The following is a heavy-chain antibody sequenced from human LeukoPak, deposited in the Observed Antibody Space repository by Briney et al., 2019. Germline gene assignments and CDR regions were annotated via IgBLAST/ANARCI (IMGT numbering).Heavy chain of an antibody. CDR1: GGSISSYY. V-gene: IGHV4-59*12. CDR3: ARESPDTYHPGRFDY. Sequence: PSETLSLTCTVSGGSISSYYWSWIRQPPGKGLEWIGYIYYSGSTYYNPSLKSRVTISVDTSKNQFSLRLSSVTAADTAVYYCARESPDTYHPGRFDYWGQGTLVTVSS. D-gene: IGHD1-26*01. CDR2: IYYSGST. J-gene: IGHJ4*02.